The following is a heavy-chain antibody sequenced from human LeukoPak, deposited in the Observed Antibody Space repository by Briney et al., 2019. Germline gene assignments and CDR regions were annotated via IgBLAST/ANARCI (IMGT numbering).Heavy chain of an antibody. J-gene: IGHJ4*02. V-gene: IGHV3-7*01. CDR1: GFTFSSYW. CDR2: IKQDGSGK. Sequence: GGSLRLSCAASGFTFSSYWMSWVRQAPGKGLEWVANIKQDGSGKYYVDSVKGRFTISRDNAKNSLYLQMNSLRAEDTAVYYCARDEPLVVVPAAVPIFDYWGQGTLVTVSS. D-gene: IGHD2-2*02. CDR3: ARDEPLVVVPAAVPIFDY.